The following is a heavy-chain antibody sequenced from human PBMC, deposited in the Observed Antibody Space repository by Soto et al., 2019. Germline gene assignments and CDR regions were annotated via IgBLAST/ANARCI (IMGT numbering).Heavy chain of an antibody. V-gene: IGHV6-1*01. CDR1: GDSVSSNSAA. D-gene: IGHD6-13*01. CDR2: TYYRSKWYN. J-gene: IGHJ6*03. CDR3: ARTPPAPEDIAAAGIYYYYYMDV. Sequence: SQTLSLTCAISGDSVSSNSAAWNWIRQSPSRGLEWLGRTYYRSKWYNDYAVSVKSRITINPDTSKNQFSLQLNSVTPEDTAVYYCARTPPAPEDIAAAGIYYYYYMDVWGKGTTVTVSS.